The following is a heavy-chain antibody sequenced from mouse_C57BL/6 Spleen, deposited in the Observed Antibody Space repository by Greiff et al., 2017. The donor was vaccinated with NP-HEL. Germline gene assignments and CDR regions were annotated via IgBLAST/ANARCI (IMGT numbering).Heavy chain of an antibody. CDR3: APYYYGSSSYYAMDY. D-gene: IGHD1-1*01. Sequence: QVQLQQSGAELVKPGASVKISCKASGYAFSSYWLNWVKQRPGKGLEWIGQIYPGDGDTNYNGKFKGKATLTADKSSSTAYMQLSSLTSEDSAVYFCAPYYYGSSSYYAMDYWGQGTSVTVSS. CDR2: IYPGDGDT. V-gene: IGHV1-80*01. CDR1: GYAFSSYW. J-gene: IGHJ4*01.